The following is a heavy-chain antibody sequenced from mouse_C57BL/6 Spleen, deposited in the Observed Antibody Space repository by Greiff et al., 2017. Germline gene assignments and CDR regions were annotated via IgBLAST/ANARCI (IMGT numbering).Heavy chain of an antibody. CDR2: IYPRSGNT. Sequence: VQLQQSGAELARPGASVKLSCTASGYTFTSYGISWVKQRTGQGLEWIGEIYPRSGNTYYNEKFKGKATLTADKSSSTAYMELRSLTSEDSAVYFCARGGIGGYYVGYWGQGTTLTVSS. D-gene: IGHD1-1*02. V-gene: IGHV1-81*01. CDR3: ARGGIGGYYVGY. CDR1: GYTFTSYG. J-gene: IGHJ2*01.